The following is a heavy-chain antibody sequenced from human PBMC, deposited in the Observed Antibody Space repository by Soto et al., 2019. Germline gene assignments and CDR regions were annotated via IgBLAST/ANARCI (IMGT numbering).Heavy chain of an antibody. Sequence: PSETLSLTCTVSGGSISSSIYYWGWIRQPPGKGLEWIGSIYYSGSTYYNPSLKSRVTISVDTSKNTLYLQMNSLRAEDTAVYYCAKEADTAMAPLTYYYYYGLDVWGQGTTVTVSS. CDR3: AKEADTAMAPLTYYYYYGLDV. D-gene: IGHD5-18*01. V-gene: IGHV4-39*02. CDR2: IYYSGST. J-gene: IGHJ6*02. CDR1: GGSISSSIYY.